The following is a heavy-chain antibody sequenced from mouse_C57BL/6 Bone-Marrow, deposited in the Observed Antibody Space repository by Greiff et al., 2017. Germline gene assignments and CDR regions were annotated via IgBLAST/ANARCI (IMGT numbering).Heavy chain of an antibody. CDR2: ISNGGGST. Sequence: EVQGVESGGGLVQPGGSLKLSCAASGFTFSDYYMYWVRQTPEKRLEWVAYISNGGGSTYYPDTVKGRFTISRDNAKNTLYLQMSRLKSEDTAMYYCARHSWDEGFAYWGQGTLVTVSA. V-gene: IGHV5-12*01. CDR1: GFTFSDYY. CDR3: ARHSWDEGFAY. J-gene: IGHJ3*01. D-gene: IGHD4-1*01.